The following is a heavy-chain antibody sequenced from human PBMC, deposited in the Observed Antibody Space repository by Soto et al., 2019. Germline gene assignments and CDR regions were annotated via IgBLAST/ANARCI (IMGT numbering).Heavy chain of an antibody. J-gene: IGHJ3*02. D-gene: IGHD3-22*01. V-gene: IGHV3-53*01. CDR3: AREESKDYYYDSSGYWGNAFDI. Sequence: GGSLRLSCAASGFTVSSSHMSWVRKAPGKGLEWVSIIHSGGSTSYADSVRGRFTISSDVSKSTVYLQMNSLRAEDTAVYYCAREESKDYYYDSSGYWGNAFDIWGQGTMVTVSS. CDR2: IHSGGST. CDR1: GFTVSSSH.